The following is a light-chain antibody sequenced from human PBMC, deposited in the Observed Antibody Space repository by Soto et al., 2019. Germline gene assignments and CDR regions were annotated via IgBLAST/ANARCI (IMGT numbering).Light chain of an antibody. J-gene: IGKJ4*01. Sequence: DIQMTQSPSTLSASVGDRVTITCRASQSISSWLAWYQQKPGKAPKLLIYDASSLESGVPPRFSGSGSDTEFTLTINNLQPDDSATYHCQQYNRYSLTFGGGTKVEIK. CDR1: QSISSW. CDR2: DAS. V-gene: IGKV1-5*01. CDR3: QQYNRYSLT.